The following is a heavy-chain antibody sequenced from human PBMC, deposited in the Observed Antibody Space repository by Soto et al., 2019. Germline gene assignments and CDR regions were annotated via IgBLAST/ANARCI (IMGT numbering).Heavy chain of an antibody. CDR3: ATGDYYESPFDY. V-gene: IGHV4-59*01. CDR2: IYYSGST. CDR1: GVSISSYY. Sequence: SETLSHTCAVSGVSISSYYWSWIRQPPGKGLEWIGYIYYSGSTNYNPSLKSRVTISVDTSKNQFSLKLSSVTAADTAVYYCATGDYYESPFDYWGQGTLVTVSS. D-gene: IGHD3-22*01. J-gene: IGHJ4*02.